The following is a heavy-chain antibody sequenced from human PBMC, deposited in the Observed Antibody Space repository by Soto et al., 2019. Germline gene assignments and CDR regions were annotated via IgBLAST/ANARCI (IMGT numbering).Heavy chain of an antibody. CDR2: INSDGSST. J-gene: IGHJ6*02. D-gene: IGHD2-2*02. Sequence: GGPLRLSXAASGFTFSSYWMHWVRQAPGKGLVWVSRINSDGSSTSYADSVKGRFTISRDNAKNTLYLQMNSLRAEDTAVYYCARDPDCSSTSCYTEYYYYYYGMDVWGQGTTVTVSS. V-gene: IGHV3-74*01. CDR3: ARDPDCSSTSCYTEYYYYYYGMDV. CDR1: GFTFSSYW.